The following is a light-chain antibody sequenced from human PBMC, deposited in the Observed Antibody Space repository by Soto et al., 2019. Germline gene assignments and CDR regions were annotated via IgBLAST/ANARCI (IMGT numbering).Light chain of an antibody. Sequence: QSALTQPSSVSGSPGQSITISCAGTNGDIGRYNYVSCHQQHPGKAPKLLIFEVIHRPSGVSNRFSGSKSGSKASLTISGLQAEDEADYYCSSYTSMDTVIFGGGTKLTVL. CDR3: SSYTSMDTVI. CDR2: EVI. CDR1: NGDIGRYNY. V-gene: IGLV2-14*01. J-gene: IGLJ2*01.